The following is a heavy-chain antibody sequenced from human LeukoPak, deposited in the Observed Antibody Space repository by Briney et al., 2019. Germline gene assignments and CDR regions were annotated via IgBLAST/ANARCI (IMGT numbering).Heavy chain of an antibody. V-gene: IGHV3-53*01. CDR2: IYSGGTT. J-gene: IGHJ4*02. D-gene: IGHD3-10*01. Sequence: PGGSLRLSCAASGFIVSNNYMTWVRQPPGKGLEWVSAIYSGGTTYYADSVKGRFTISRDDSKNTVFLQMNSLRAEDTALYYCARGGEDSPLWFEPKQCHFDCWGQGALVTVSS. CDR3: ARGGEDSPLWFEPKQCHFDC. CDR1: GFIVSNNY.